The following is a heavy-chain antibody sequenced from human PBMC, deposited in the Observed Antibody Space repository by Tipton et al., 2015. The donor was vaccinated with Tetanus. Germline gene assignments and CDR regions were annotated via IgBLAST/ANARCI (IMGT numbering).Heavy chain of an antibody. CDR1: GYTFTHYG. D-gene: IGHD7-27*01. CDR3: ARGRGLGPHEFFEH. J-gene: IGHJ5*02. Sequence: VQLVQSGAEVKKPGASVKVSCKASGYTFTHYGVNWERQAPGQRLEWMGWISPFNNNINYAEKFQGRLTMTTDRSTSTVHMELRSLISDATAVYYCARGRGLGPHEFFEHWGQGTLVTVSS. CDR2: ISPFNNNI. V-gene: IGHV1-18*01.